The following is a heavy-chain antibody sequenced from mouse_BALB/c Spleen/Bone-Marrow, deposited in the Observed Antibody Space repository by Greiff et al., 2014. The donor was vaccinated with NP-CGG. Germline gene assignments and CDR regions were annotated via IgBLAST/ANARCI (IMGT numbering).Heavy chain of an antibody. V-gene: IGHV14-3*02. D-gene: IGHD2-4*01. CDR3: ARYDYGVYFDY. Sequence: EVQLQQSGAEVVKPGASVKLSCTASGFNIKDTYMHRVKQRPEQGLEWIGRIDPANGNTKYDPKFQGKTTITADTSSNTAYLQLSSLTSEDTAVYYCARYDYGVYFDYWGQGTTLTVSS. CDR2: IDPANGNT. J-gene: IGHJ2*01. CDR1: GFNIKDTY.